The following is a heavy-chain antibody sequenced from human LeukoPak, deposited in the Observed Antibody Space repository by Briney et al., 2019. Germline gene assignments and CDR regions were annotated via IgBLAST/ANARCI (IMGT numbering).Heavy chain of an antibody. D-gene: IGHD2-2*01. Sequence: GASVKVSCKASGYTFTSYGISWVRQAPGQGLEWMGWISAYNGNTNYAQKLQGRVTMTTDTSTSTAYMELRSLRSDDTAVYYCARSAASSYYYYGMDVWGQGTTVTVSS. CDR2: ISAYNGNT. J-gene: IGHJ6*02. V-gene: IGHV1-18*01. CDR3: ARSAASSYYYYGMDV. CDR1: GYTFTSYG.